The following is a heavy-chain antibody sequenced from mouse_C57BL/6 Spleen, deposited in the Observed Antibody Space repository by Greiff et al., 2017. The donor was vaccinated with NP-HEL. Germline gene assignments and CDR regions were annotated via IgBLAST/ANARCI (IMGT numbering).Heavy chain of an antibody. V-gene: IGHV1-82*01. CDR3: ARGYDGYYDY. J-gene: IGHJ2*01. D-gene: IGHD2-3*01. Sequence: QVQLQQSGPELVKPGASVKISCKASGYAFSSSWMNWVKQRPGKGLEWIGRIYPGDGDTNYNGKFKGKATLTADKSSSTAYMQLSSLTSEDSAVYCCARGYDGYYDYWGQGTTLTVSS. CDR2: IYPGDGDT. CDR1: GYAFSSSW.